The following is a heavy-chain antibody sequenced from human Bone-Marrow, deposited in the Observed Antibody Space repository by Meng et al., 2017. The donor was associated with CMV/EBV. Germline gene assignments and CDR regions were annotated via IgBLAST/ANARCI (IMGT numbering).Heavy chain of an antibody. CDR2: IIPIFGIA. V-gene: IGHV1-69*05. D-gene: IGHD2-2*01. CDR1: GGTFSSYA. J-gene: IGHJ6*02. Sequence: SVKVSCKASGGTFSSYAISWVRQAPGQGLEWMGGIIPIFGIANYAQKFQGRVTITTDESTSTAYMELSSLRSEDTAVYYCARGYCSSTSCPRYYYGMDVWGQGTTVTVSS. CDR3: ARGYCSSTSCPRYYYGMDV.